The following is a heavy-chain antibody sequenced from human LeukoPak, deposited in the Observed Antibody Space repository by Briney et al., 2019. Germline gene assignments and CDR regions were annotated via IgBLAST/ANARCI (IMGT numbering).Heavy chain of an antibody. CDR3: ARKSGRYVPADI. V-gene: IGHV4-39*01. J-gene: IGHJ3*02. CDR1: GGSISSTNYY. CDR2: IYYSGST. D-gene: IGHD1-26*01. Sequence: SETLSLTCTVSGGSISSTNYYWGWTRQPPGKGLEWIASIYYSGSTYYNPSLKSRVTISVDTSKNQFSLKLSSVTAADTAVYYCARKSGRYVPADIWGQGTMVTVSS.